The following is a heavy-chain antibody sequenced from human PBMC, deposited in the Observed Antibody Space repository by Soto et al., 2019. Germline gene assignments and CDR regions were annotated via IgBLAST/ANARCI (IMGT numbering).Heavy chain of an antibody. D-gene: IGHD3-22*01. J-gene: IGHJ4*02. CDR1: GFTFSSYG. CDR3: AREDYDSSGYPEGIDY. CDR2: IWYDGSNK. Sequence: PGGSLRLSCAASGFTFSSYGMHWVRQAPGKGLEWVAVIWYDGSNKYYADSVKGRFTISRDNSKNTLYLQMNSLRAEDTAVYYCAREDYDSSGYPEGIDYWGQGTLVTVSS. V-gene: IGHV3-33*01.